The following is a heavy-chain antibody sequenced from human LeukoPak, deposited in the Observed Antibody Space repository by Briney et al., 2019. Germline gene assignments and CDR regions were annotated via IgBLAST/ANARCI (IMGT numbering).Heavy chain of an antibody. D-gene: IGHD3-10*01. CDR3: ARRGYFDS. CDR2: IYYSGST. Sequence: SETLSLTCTVSGGSISSYYWSWIRQPPGKGLEWIGYIYYSGSTNYNPSLKSRVTMSVDTSKNQFSLNLSSVTAADTAIYYCARRGYFDSWGQGSLVTVSS. J-gene: IGHJ4*02. V-gene: IGHV4-59*01. CDR1: GGSISSYY.